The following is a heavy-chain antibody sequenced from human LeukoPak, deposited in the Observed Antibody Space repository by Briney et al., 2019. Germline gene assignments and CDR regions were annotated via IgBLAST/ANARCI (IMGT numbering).Heavy chain of an antibody. V-gene: IGHV1-2*02. D-gene: IGHD6-13*01. CDR1: GYTFTSYY. CDR3: ARAIAAAGTNYFDY. J-gene: IGHJ4*02. Sequence: ASVKVSCKASGYTFTSYYIHWIRQAPGQGLEWMGWINPKNGGTNYAQRFQGRVTMTRDTSISTAYMELSRLRSDDTALYYCARAIAAAGTNYFDYWGQGTLVTVSS. CDR2: INPKNGGT.